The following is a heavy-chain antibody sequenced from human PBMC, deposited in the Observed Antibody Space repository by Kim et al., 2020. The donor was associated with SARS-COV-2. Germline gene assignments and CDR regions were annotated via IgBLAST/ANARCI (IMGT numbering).Heavy chain of an antibody. CDR3: ARDPDTGFDY. D-gene: IGHD5-18*01. CDR2: ST. V-gene: IGHV1-46*01. J-gene: IGHJ4*02. Sequence: STSYAQKFEGRDTMTRDTSTSTCYMERGSLGSEDTAVYYCARDPDTGFDYWGQGTLVTVSS.